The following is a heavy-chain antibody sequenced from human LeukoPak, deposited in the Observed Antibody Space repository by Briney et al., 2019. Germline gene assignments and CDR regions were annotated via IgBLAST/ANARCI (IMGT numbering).Heavy chain of an antibody. Sequence: GASVKVSCXASGYTFTSYGISWVRQAPGQGLEWMGRIIPIFGTANYAQKFQGRVTITTDESTSTAYMELSSLRSEDTAVYYCARAGLYYDSSGYPLLGWFDPWGQGTLVTVSS. CDR3: ARAGLYYDSSGYPLLGWFDP. D-gene: IGHD3-22*01. J-gene: IGHJ5*02. V-gene: IGHV1-69*05. CDR2: IIPIFGTA. CDR1: GYTFTSYG.